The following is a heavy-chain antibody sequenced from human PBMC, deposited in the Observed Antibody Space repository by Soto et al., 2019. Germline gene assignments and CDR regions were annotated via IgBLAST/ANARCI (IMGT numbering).Heavy chain of an antibody. CDR1: GFTFSTYW. Sequence: EVQLVQSGGDWVQPGGSLRLSCVASGFTFSTYWITWVRQAPGMGLEWVAGITEDASEEVYVDSVKGRFSITRDNAKNSLYLQLNSLRAEDTAVYYCATAISSPFRNFDSCGQGSLGTVSS. CDR3: ATAISSPFRNFDS. V-gene: IGHV3-7*01. J-gene: IGHJ4*02. CDR2: ITEDASEE. D-gene: IGHD3-3*02.